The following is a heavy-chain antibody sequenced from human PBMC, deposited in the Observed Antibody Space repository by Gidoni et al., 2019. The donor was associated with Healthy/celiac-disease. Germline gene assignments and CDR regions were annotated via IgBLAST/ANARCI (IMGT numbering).Heavy chain of an antibody. Sequence: QVQLVQSGAEVKKPGASVKVSCKASGYPFTSYYMHRVRQAPGQGLEWMGIINPSGGSTSDAQKVQGRVNMTRDTSTSTVYMELSSLRSEDTAVYYCARVSSGDIRYFDWLFAAPDYWGQGTLVTVSS. CDR1: GYPFTSYY. CDR3: ARVSSGDIRYFDWLFAAPDY. J-gene: IGHJ4*02. V-gene: IGHV1-46*03. CDR2: INPSGGST. D-gene: IGHD3-9*01.